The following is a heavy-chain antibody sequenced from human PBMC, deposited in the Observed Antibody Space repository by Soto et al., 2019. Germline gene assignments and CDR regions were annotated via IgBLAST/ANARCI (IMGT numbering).Heavy chain of an antibody. CDR1: GGSLSSYY. J-gene: IGHJ5*02. CDR2: IYHSGST. V-gene: IGHV4-59*06. CDR3: ARGAVPGWFDP. Sequence: PSETLSLTCTVSGGSLSSYYWSWIRQPPGKGLEWIGYIYHSGSTYYNPSLKSRVTISVDTSKKQFSLKLSSVTAADTAVYYCARGAVPGWFDPWGQGTLVNVSS.